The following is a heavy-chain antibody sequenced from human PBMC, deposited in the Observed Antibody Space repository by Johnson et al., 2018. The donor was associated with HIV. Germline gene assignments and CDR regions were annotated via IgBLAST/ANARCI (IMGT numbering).Heavy chain of an antibody. V-gene: IGHV3-30*02. D-gene: IGHD4-23*01. Sequence: QVQLVESGGGVVQPGGSLRLSCAASGFTFSSYGMHWVRQAPGKGLEWVAFIRYDGSDKYYADSVKGRFTISRDSSKNTLYLQMNSLRAEDTAVFYCVKGRRWLPYGGAFDIWGQGTMVTVSS. CDR2: IRYDGSDK. CDR3: VKGRRWLPYGGAFDI. CDR1: GFTFSSYG. J-gene: IGHJ3*02.